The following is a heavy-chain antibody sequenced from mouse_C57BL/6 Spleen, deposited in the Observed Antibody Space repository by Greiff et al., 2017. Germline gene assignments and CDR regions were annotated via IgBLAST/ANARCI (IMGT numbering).Heavy chain of an antibody. CDR3: ARVGSNYYFDY. CDR1: GFTFSSYA. V-gene: IGHV5-4*03. D-gene: IGHD2-5*01. J-gene: IGHJ2*01. CDR2: ISDGGSYT. Sequence: EVMLVESGGGLVKPGGSLKLSSAASGFTFSSYAMSWVRQTPEKRLEWVATISDGGSYTYYPDNVKGRFTITRDNANNTLYLQISPLKSEDTAMXYGARVGSNYYFDYWGQGTTLTVSS.